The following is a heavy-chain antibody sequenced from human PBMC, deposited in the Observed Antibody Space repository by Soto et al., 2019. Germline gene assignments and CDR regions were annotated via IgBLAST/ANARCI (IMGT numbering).Heavy chain of an antibody. V-gene: IGHV3-23*01. J-gene: IGHJ5*02. Sequence: GGSLRLSCAASGFTFSSYAMSWVRQAPGKGLEWVSAISGSGGSTYYADSVKGRFTISRDNSKNTLYLQMNSLRAEDTAVYYCAKTNTRITMIVENWFDPWGQGTLVTVPQ. CDR1: GFTFSSYA. CDR2: ISGSGGST. CDR3: AKTNTRITMIVENWFDP. D-gene: IGHD3-22*01.